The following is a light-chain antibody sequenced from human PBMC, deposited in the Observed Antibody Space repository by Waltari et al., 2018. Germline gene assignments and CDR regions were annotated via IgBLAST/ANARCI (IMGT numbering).Light chain of an antibody. CDR2: DVT. Sequence: QSALTQPRSVSGSPGQSVTISCTGTRSDVGGYNFVSWYQQHPGTAPKLIISDVTKRPAGVPDRCSGSKSGNTASLTISGLQAEEEADYYCSSYAGNYVAFGGGTKLTVL. CDR3: SSYAGNYVA. CDR1: RSDVGGYNF. J-gene: IGLJ2*01. V-gene: IGLV2-11*01.